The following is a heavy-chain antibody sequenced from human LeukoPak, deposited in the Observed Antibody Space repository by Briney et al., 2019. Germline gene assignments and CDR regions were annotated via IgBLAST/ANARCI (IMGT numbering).Heavy chain of an antibody. CDR2: INPNNGGT. D-gene: IGHD3-10*01. Sequence: ASVTVSFKASVYTFTGYYMHWVRQAPGQGREGMGWINPNNGGTNYSQKFQGRVTINRDTSSSTAYVELSRPRSDDPAVYYCARSMVRGVATEGFDYWGQGTLVTVSS. J-gene: IGHJ4*02. CDR1: VYTFTGYY. V-gene: IGHV1-2*02. CDR3: ARSMVRGVATEGFDY.